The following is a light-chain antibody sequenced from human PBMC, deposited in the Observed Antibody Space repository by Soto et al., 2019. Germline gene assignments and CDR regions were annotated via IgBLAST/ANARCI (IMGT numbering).Light chain of an antibody. Sequence: EIVLTQSPATLSLSPGDRATLSCGASQSVNIYLAWYQQKPGQAPRLLIFGASSRATGIPARFSGSGSGTEFNLTISSLQSEDFAVYFCQQYDDWLRLTFGGGTKVDIK. CDR3: QQYDDWLRLT. CDR1: QSVNIY. J-gene: IGKJ4*01. CDR2: GAS. V-gene: IGKV3D-15*01.